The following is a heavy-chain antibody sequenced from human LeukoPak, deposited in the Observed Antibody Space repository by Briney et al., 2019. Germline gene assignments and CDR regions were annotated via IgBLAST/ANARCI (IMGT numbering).Heavy chain of an antibody. D-gene: IGHD4-17*01. J-gene: IGHJ1*01. CDR3: ARERGDYGDYFEYLQH. V-gene: IGHV1-69*04. CDR1: GGTFSSYA. CDR2: IIPILGIA. Sequence: SVKVSCKASGGTFSSYAISWVRQAPGQGVEGMGRIIPILGIANYAQKFQGRVTITADKSTSTAYMELSSLRSEDTAVYYCARERGDYGDYFEYLQHWGQGTLVTVSS.